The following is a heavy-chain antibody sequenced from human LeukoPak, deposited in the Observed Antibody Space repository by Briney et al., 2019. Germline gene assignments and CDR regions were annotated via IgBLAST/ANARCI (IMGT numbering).Heavy chain of an antibody. CDR1: GFTFSSYW. CDR2: INSDGSST. Sequence: PGGSLRLSCAASGFTFSSYWMHWVRHAPGKGLVWVSRINSDGSSTIYADSVKGRFTISRDNAKNTLYLQMNSLRAEDTALYYCARDRCSGGRCYSLSVGHMDVWGKGTTVTVSS. CDR3: ARDRCSGGRCYSLSVGHMDV. J-gene: IGHJ6*03. D-gene: IGHD2-15*01. V-gene: IGHV3-74*01.